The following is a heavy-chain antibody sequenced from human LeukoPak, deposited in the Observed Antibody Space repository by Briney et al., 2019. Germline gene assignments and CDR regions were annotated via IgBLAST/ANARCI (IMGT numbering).Heavy chain of an antibody. D-gene: IGHD3-9*01. CDR2: VSPPGGGT. CDR3: AKNVREADWYYYYMDV. CDR1: GFSFSYHG. J-gene: IGHJ6*03. V-gene: IGHV3-23*01. Sequence: GGSLRLSCVASGFSFSYHGMNWGRLAPGKGREWVSGVSPPGGGTYYADSVKGRFTISRDDSRNTLSLQMNSLRAEDTAVYYCAKNVREADWYYYYMDVWGKVTTVSVSS.